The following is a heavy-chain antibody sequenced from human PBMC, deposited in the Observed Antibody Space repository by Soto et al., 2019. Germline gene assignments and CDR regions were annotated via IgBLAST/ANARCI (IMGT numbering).Heavy chain of an antibody. J-gene: IGHJ2*01. Sequence: SETLSLTCTVSGDSISSYYWSWIRQPPGKGLEWIGYIHYSGSTNYNPSLKSRVTISVDTSKNQFSLRLSSVTAADTAVYYCARGGSLYWYFDLWGRGTLVTVSS. CDR1: GDSISSYY. CDR3: ARGGSLYWYFDL. CDR2: IHYSGST. D-gene: IGHD1-26*01. V-gene: IGHV4-59*01.